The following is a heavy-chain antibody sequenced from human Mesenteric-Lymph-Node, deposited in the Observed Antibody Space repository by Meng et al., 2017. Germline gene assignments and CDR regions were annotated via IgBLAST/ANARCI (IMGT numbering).Heavy chain of an antibody. CDR1: GGSISGYY. Sequence: QPQGSGPGLGQPSDTLSLTFTVSGGSISGYYWSWIRQPPGKELEWIGYIYYSGSTYYNPSLKSLVTISVDTSKNQFSLKLSSVTAADTAVYYCARVEGESGYFDYWGQGTLVTVSS. J-gene: IGHJ4*02. D-gene: IGHD3-3*01. CDR2: IYYSGST. V-gene: IGHV4-59*12. CDR3: ARVEGESGYFDY.